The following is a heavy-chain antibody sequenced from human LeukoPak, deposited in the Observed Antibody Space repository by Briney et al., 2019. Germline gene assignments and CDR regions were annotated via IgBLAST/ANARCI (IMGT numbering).Heavy chain of an antibody. CDR2: ISSSSSYI. V-gene: IGHV3-21*01. CDR1: GFTFSSYW. Sequence: GGSLRLSCAASGFTFSSYWMNWVRQAPGKGLEWVSSISSSSSYIYYADSVKGRFTISRDNAKNSLYLQMNSLRAEDTAVYYCARDVGSSSWYYAFDIWGQGIMVTVSS. D-gene: IGHD6-13*01. CDR3: ARDVGSSSWYYAFDI. J-gene: IGHJ3*02.